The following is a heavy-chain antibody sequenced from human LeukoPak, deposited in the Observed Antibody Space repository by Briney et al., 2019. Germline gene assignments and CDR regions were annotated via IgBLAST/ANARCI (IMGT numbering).Heavy chain of an antibody. D-gene: IGHD3-10*01. Sequence: PSETLSLTCTVSGGSISSYHWSWIRQPPGKGLEWIGYIYYSGSTNYNPSLKSRVTISVDTSKNQFSLKLSSVTAADTAVYYCARDRGGRDAFDIWGQGTMVTVSS. V-gene: IGHV4-59*01. J-gene: IGHJ3*02. CDR1: GGSISSYH. CDR2: IYYSGST. CDR3: ARDRGGRDAFDI.